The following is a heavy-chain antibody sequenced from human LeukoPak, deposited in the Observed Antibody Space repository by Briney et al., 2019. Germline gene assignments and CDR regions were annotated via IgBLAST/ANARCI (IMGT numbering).Heavy chain of an antibody. Sequence: SETLSLTCTVSGGSISSSSYYWGWIRQPPGKGLEWIGSIYYSGSTYYNPSLKSRVTISVDTSKNQFSLKLSSVTAADTAVYYCARRGDLIVVVPTAMTPVFDYWGQGTLVTVSS. CDR3: ARRGDLIVVVPTAMTPVFDY. V-gene: IGHV4-39*01. CDR2: IYYSGST. CDR1: GGSISSSSYY. D-gene: IGHD2-2*01. J-gene: IGHJ4*02.